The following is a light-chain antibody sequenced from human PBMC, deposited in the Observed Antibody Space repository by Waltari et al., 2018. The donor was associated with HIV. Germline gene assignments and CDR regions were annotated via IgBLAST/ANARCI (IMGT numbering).Light chain of an antibody. CDR1: RSTIRAGYD. Sequence: QSVLTQPPSASGAPGPRVPTPCPGSRSTIRAGYDVLWYHQLPGPAPKVLIYGNNNLPSGVPDRFSGSKSGTSASLAITGLQAEDEADYYCQSYDNSLTGSIFGGGTTLTVL. CDR2: GNN. V-gene: IGLV1-40*01. CDR3: QSYDNSLTGSI. J-gene: IGLJ2*01.